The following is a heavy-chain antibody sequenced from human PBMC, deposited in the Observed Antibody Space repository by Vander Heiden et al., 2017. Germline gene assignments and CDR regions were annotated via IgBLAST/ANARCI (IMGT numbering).Heavy chain of an antibody. Sequence: EVQLVESGGGLVQPGGSLRLSRAASGFTFSNSWMSWVRQAPGKGLEWVANIKQDGSEKYYVDSVKGRFTISRDDANNSLYLQMNSLRDEDTAEYYCARATNSGSSFPNMVYFDSCGQGTLVTVSS. V-gene: IGHV3-7*03. D-gene: IGHD1-26*01. CDR2: IKQDGSEK. CDR1: GFTFSNSW. J-gene: IGHJ4*02. CDR3: ARATNSGSSFPNMVYFDS.